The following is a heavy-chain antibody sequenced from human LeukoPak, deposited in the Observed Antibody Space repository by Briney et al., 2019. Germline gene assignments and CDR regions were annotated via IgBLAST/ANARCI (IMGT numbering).Heavy chain of an antibody. Sequence: SETLSLTCTVSGGSISGSYWSWIRQPPGKGLEWIAYMYNSGSTNYYPSLKSRVIISIDTSKNQFSLKLSSRTAADTAMYYGGRGIEAYGDYGYWGQGILVTVSS. CDR3: GRGIEAYGDYGY. V-gene: IGHV4-59*01. CDR1: GGSISGSY. D-gene: IGHD4-17*01. CDR2: MYNSGST. J-gene: IGHJ4*02.